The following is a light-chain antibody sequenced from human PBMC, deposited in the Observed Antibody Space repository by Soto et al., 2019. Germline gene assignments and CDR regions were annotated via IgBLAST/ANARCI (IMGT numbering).Light chain of an antibody. CDR1: QTISRY. CDR2: AAS. V-gene: IGKV1-39*01. J-gene: IGKJ4*01. Sequence: DIQLTQSPASLSASVGDGVTITCRASQTISRYLNWYQQKPGTAPKLLIYAASSLQSGVPSRFSGSGSGTDFTLTISSLQPEDFATYYCQQSYSTTFGGGTKVDIK. CDR3: QQSYSTT.